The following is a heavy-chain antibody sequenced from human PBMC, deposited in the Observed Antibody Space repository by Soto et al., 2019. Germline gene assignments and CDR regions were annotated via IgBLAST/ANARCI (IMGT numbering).Heavy chain of an antibody. Sequence: GGSLRLSCAASGFTFSSYGMHWVRQAPGKGLEWVAVIWYDGSNKYYADSVKGRFTISRDNSKNTLYLQMNSLRAEDTAVYYCAREGGSWGYYYGMDVWGQGTTVTVSS. V-gene: IGHV3-33*01. CDR2: IWYDGSNK. CDR3: AREGGSWGYYYGMDV. J-gene: IGHJ6*02. D-gene: IGHD2-15*01. CDR1: GFTFSSYG.